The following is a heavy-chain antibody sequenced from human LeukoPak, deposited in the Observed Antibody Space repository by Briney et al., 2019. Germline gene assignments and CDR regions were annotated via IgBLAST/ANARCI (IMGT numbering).Heavy chain of an antibody. D-gene: IGHD2-2*02. CDR1: GGSFSSEA. J-gene: IGHJ6*03. CDR2: INPNSGGT. CDR3: ASCSSTSCYTGYYYYYMDV. V-gene: IGHV1-2*02. Sequence: ASVKVSCKAFGGSFSSEAISWVRQAPGQGLEWMGWINPNSGGTNYAQKFQGRVTMTRDTSISTAYMELSRLRSDDTAVYYCASCSSTSCYTGYYYYYMDVWGKGTTVTVSS.